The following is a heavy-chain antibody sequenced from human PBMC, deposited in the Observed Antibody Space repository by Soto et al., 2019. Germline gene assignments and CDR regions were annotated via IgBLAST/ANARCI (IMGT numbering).Heavy chain of an antibody. CDR3: ARGGTLIDY. CDR1: GYTFTNFG. D-gene: IGHD3-16*01. CDR2: ISAYNGNT. Sequence: QVQLVQSGAEVKKPGASVKVSCKASGYTFTNFGISWVRQAPGQGLEWMGWISAYNGNTSYAQDFQGRVTMTTDTSTSTAYIERRSVRTDDTAVYYGARGGTLIDYWGQGTLVTVSS. V-gene: IGHV1-18*01. J-gene: IGHJ4*02.